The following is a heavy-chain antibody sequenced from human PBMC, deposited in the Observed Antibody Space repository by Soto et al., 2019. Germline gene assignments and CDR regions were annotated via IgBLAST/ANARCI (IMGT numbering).Heavy chain of an antibody. D-gene: IGHD6-13*01. Sequence: GKGLEWIGYIYYFGSTNFNPSLKNRVAMSVDTSKNQFSLRLNSVTAADTAVYYCARGGPGCSTVPALWGNGTFVLV. CDR2: IYYFGST. V-gene: IGHV4-59*01. J-gene: IGHJ1*01. CDR3: ARGGPGCSTVPAL.